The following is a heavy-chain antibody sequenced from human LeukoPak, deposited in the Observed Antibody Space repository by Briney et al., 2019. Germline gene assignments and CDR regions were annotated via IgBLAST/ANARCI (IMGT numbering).Heavy chain of an antibody. V-gene: IGHV3-7*04. CDR2: INVDGSEK. J-gene: IGHJ5*02. CDR1: GFTFSSYW. Sequence: GGSLRLSCAASGFTFSSYWTSWVRQAPGKGLEWVANINVDGSEKYCGDSVKGRFTISRDNAKNSLYLEMNSLRAEDTAVYYCARGYCSSTSCSPNWFDPWGQGTLVTVSS. CDR3: ARGYCSSTSCSPNWFDP. D-gene: IGHD2-2*01.